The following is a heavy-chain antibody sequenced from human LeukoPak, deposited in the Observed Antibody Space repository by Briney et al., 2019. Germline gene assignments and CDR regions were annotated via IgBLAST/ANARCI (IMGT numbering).Heavy chain of an antibody. CDR2: IYYSGST. V-gene: IGHV4-39*01. Sequence: SETLSLTCTVSGGSISSGSYSWGWIRQPPGKGLEWIGSIYYSGSTYHNPSLKSRVTISVDTSKNQFSLKLSSVTAADTAVYYCARQQTYYDFWSGSTWNYYYYGMDVWGQGTTVTVSS. CDR3: ARQQTYYDFWSGSTWNYYYYGMDV. D-gene: IGHD3-3*01. CDR1: GGSISSGSYS. J-gene: IGHJ6*02.